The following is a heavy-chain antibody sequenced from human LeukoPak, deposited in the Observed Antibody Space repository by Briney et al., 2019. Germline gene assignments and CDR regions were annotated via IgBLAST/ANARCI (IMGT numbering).Heavy chain of an antibody. CDR2: ISADGIDK. CDR3: AKDKWREGDY. V-gene: IGHV3-30*18. J-gene: IGHJ4*02. D-gene: IGHD2-8*01. CDR1: VLLFRLLG. Sequence: RRGGSQTLFCAASVLLFRLLGELWARQAPGKGLEGVAVISADGIDKYYADSVKGRFTTSRDDSKNTLYLQMSSQRPGDTAVYYCAKDKWREGDYWGQGNLVTVSS.